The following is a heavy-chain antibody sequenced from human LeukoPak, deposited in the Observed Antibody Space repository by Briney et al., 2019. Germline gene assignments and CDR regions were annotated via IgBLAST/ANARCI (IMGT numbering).Heavy chain of an antibody. D-gene: IGHD5-12*01. CDR3: ARLYSAYDFGYYYYYMDV. CDR2: ISAYNGNT. Sequence: ASVKVSCKASGYTFTSYGISWVRQAPGQGLEWMGWISAYNGNTNYAQKLQGRVTMTTDTSTSTAYMELRSLRSDDTAVYYCARLYSAYDFGYYYYYMDVWGKGTTVTISS. V-gene: IGHV1-18*01. CDR1: GYTFTSYG. J-gene: IGHJ6*03.